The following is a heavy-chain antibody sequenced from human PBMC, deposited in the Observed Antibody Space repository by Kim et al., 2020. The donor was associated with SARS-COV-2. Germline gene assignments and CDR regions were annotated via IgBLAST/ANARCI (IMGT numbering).Heavy chain of an antibody. CDR3: TRDSHVYNWNHYYFDY. CDR1: GFTFGDYA. V-gene: IGHV3-49*03. Sequence: GGSLRLSCTASGFTFGDYAMSWFRQAPGKGLEWVGFIRSKAYGGTTEYAASVKGRFTISRDDSKSIAYLQMNSLKTEDTAVYYCTRDSHVYNWNHYYFDYWGQGTLVTVSS. CDR2: IRSKAYGGTT. J-gene: IGHJ4*02. D-gene: IGHD1-20*01.